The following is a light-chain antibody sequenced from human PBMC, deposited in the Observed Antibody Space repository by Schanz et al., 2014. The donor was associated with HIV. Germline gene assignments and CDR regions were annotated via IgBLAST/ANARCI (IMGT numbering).Light chain of an antibody. V-gene: IGLV1-40*01. Sequence: QSVLTQPPSVSGAPGQRVTISCTGSNSNIGAGYDVHWYQQLPGTAPKLLIYGNINRPSGVPDRFSGSKSGSSASLAISGLQADDEADYFCQSFDDSLSGVVFGGGTKLTVL. CDR2: GNI. CDR1: NSNIGAGYD. CDR3: QSFDDSLSGVV. J-gene: IGLJ2*01.